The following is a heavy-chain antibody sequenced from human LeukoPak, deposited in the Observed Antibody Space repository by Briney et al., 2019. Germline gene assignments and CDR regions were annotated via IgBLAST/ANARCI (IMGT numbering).Heavy chain of an antibody. Sequence: GGSLRLSCVASGLTFSAYWMTWVRQAPGKGLEWVANVNQDGSDKYYVDSVKGRFTISRDNAKNSAYLQMKSLRAEDAAVYYCARGYPNDYWGQGTVVTVSA. CDR3: ARGYPNDY. D-gene: IGHD2-2*02. J-gene: IGHJ4*02. CDR2: VNQDGSDK. V-gene: IGHV3-7*01. CDR1: GLTFSAYW.